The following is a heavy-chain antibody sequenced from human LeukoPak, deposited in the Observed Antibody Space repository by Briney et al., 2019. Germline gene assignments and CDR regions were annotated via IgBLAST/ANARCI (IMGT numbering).Heavy chain of an antibody. J-gene: IGHJ4*02. V-gene: IGHV3-23*01. Sequence: PGGSLRLSCAASGFTFSSYAMSWVRQAPGKGLEWVSAISGSGGSTYYADSVKGRFTISRDNSKNTLYLQMNSLRAEDTAVYYCAKDTSRYSSGWYFDYWGQGTLVTVSS. CDR1: GFTFSSYA. D-gene: IGHD6-19*01. CDR3: AKDTSRYSSGWYFDY. CDR2: ISGSGGST.